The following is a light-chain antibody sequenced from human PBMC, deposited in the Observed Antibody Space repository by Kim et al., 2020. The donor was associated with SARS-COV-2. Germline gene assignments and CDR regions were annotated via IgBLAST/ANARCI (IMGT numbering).Light chain of an antibody. Sequence: DIQMTQSPSTLSASVGDRVIITCRASQRITRWLAWYQEKSGRAPRLLIYDVSTLGSGVPSRFSGSGSGTEFTLTISSLQPDDFATYYCHQYNSYAASTFGQVTKLEI. V-gene: IGKV1-5*01. CDR1: QRITRW. J-gene: IGKJ2*02. CDR2: DVS. CDR3: HQYNSYAAST.